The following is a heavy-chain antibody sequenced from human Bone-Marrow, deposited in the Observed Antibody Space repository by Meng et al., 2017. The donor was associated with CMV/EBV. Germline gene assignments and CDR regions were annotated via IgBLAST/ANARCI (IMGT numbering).Heavy chain of an antibody. CDR2: IYHSGST. Sequence: SETLSLTCTVSGYSISSGYYWGWIRQPPGKGLEWIGSIYHSGSTYYNPSLKSRVTISVDTSKNQFSLKLSSVTAADTAVYYCAREDAFYGMDVWGQGTAVTVSS. CDR1: GYSISSGYY. CDR3: AREDAFYGMDV. J-gene: IGHJ6*02. V-gene: IGHV4-38-2*02.